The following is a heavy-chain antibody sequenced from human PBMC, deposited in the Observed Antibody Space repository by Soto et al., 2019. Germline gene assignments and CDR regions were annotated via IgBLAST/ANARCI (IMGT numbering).Heavy chain of an antibody. CDR2: INPSGGST. CDR3: AKNPGYYYDSTGYHFDY. D-gene: IGHD3-22*01. Sequence: ASVKVSCTASGYTFTSYYMHWVRQAPGQGLEWMGIINPSGGSTSYAQKFQGRVTMTRNTSISTAYMELSSLRSEDTAVYYCAKNPGYYYDSTGYHFDYWGQGTLVTVSS. V-gene: IGHV1-46*01. CDR1: GYTFTSYY. J-gene: IGHJ4*02.